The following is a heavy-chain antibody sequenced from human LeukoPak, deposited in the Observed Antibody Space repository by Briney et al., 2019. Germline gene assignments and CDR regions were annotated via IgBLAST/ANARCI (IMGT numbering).Heavy chain of an antibody. CDR1: GFTVSSNQ. CDR2: IYSGGNT. V-gene: IGHV3-53*01. J-gene: IGHJ4*02. D-gene: IGHD3-10*01. CDR3: ATVAGAFDS. Sequence: AGGSLRLSCAASGFTVSSNQMSWVRQAPGKGLEWVWVIYSGGNTYYADSVKGRFTISRDNSKNTLFLQMNSLRADDTAVYYCATVAGAFDSWGQGTLVTVSS.